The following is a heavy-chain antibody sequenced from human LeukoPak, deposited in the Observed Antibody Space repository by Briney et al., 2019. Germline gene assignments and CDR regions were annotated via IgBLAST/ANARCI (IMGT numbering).Heavy chain of an antibody. CDR2: IYYSGST. D-gene: IGHD2-2*02. Sequence: SETLSLTCTVSGGSISSYYWSWIRQPPGKGLEWIGYIYYSGSTNYNPSLKSRVTISVDTSKNQFSLKLSSVTAADTAVYYCARGGVPAAINYWGQGTLVTVSS. CDR3: ARGGVPAAINY. CDR1: GGSISSYY. J-gene: IGHJ4*02. V-gene: IGHV4-59*01.